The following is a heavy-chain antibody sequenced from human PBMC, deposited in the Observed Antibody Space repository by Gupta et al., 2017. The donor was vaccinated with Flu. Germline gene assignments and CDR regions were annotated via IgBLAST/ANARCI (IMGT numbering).Heavy chain of an antibody. CDR2: ISGSGGST. Sequence: EVQLLESGGGLVQPGGSLRLSCAASGFTFSSYAMSWVRQAPGKGLEWVSAISGSGGSTYYADSVKGRFTISRDNSKNTLYLQMNSLRAEDTAVYYCAKDRATMIVVVAYNWFDPWGQGTLVTVSS. CDR3: AKDRATMIVVVAYNWFDP. CDR1: GFTFSSYA. D-gene: IGHD3-22*01. J-gene: IGHJ5*02. V-gene: IGHV3-23*01.